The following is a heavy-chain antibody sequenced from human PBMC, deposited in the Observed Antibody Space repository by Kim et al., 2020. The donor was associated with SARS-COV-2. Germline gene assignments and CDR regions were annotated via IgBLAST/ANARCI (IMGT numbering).Heavy chain of an antibody. J-gene: IGHJ6*02. CDR3: VRVDCSSIRRYGDDYRNYYGMDV. V-gene: IGHV3-49*04. CDR2: IRSTIYGGTT. D-gene: IGHD2-2*01. CDR1: GFTFREFP. Sequence: GGSMRLSCVSSGFTFREFPMGWVRQAPGKGLEWICFIRSTIYGGTTEYAASVSGRFIISRDDSKNIAHLQMNSLKTEDTGVYYCVRVDCSSIRRYGDDYRNYYGMDVWGQGSTVIVSS.